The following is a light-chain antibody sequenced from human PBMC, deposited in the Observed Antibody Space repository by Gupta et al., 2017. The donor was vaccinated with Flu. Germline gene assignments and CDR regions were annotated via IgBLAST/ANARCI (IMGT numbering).Light chain of an antibody. CDR3: SSYTSSNTHV. CDR2: EVN. CDR1: SSDVGGYNY. Sequence: QSALTQPASVSGSPGQSITISCTVSSSDVGGYNYVSCYQQHPGKAPKLMIYEVNNRPSGVSNRFSASKSGNTASLTISGLQADDEADYYCSSYTSSNTHVFGTGTKVTVL. V-gene: IGLV2-14*01. J-gene: IGLJ1*01.